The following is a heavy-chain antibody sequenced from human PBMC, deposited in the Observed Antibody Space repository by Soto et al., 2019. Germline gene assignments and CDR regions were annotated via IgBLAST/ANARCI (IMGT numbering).Heavy chain of an antibody. Sequence: SVKVSCKASGFTFTSSAVQWVRQARGQRLEWIGWIVVGSGNTNYAQKFQERVTITREMSTSTAYMELRSLRSEDKAVYYCAAVGAPQTWDAFDIFGQGTMV. D-gene: IGHD1-26*01. J-gene: IGHJ3*02. CDR3: AAVGAPQTWDAFDI. CDR2: IVVGSGNT. CDR1: GFTFTSSA. V-gene: IGHV1-58*01.